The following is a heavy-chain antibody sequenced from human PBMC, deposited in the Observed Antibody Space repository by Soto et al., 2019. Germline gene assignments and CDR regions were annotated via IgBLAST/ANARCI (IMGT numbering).Heavy chain of an antibody. CDR3: VRGKVILNF. V-gene: IGHV4-38-2*02. Sequence: SETLSLTCIVSNYSISSGYHWGWIRQPPGKGLEGIGTIYQSGNTYQNPSLKRRVILSIDTSKNQFSLNLRNVTATDTAVYYCVRGKVILNFWGKGILVTVPS. CDR1: NYSISSGYH. J-gene: IGHJ4*02. CDR2: IYQSGNT.